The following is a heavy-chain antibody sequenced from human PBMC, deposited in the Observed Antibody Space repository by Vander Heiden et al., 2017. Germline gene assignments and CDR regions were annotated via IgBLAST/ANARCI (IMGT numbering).Heavy chain of an antibody. V-gene: IGHV3-23*01. Sequence: EVQLLESGGGLVQPGGSLRPPCAASGFTFSSYAMGWVRQAPGKGLEWVSAISGSGGSTYYADSVKGRFTISRDNSKNTLYLQMNSLRAEDTVVYYCTDCSSTSCLNWFDPWGQGTLVTVSS. CDR3: TDCSSTSCLNWFDP. J-gene: IGHJ5*02. CDR2: ISGSGGST. D-gene: IGHD2-2*01. CDR1: GFTFSSYA.